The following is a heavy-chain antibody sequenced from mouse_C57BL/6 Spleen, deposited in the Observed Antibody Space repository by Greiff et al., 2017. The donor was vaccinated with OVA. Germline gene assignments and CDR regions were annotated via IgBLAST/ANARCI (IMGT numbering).Heavy chain of an antibody. CDR3: ALFTFDD. CDR1: GYTFTDYY. J-gene: IGHJ2*01. V-gene: IGHV1-26*01. D-gene: IGHD1-1*01. CDR2: INPNNGGT. Sequence: EVQLQQSGPELVKPGASVKISCKASGYTFTDYYMNWVKQSHGKSLEWIGDINPNNGGTSYNQKFKGKATLTVDKSSSTAYMELRSLTAEDSAVYYCALFTFDDWGQGTTLTVSS.